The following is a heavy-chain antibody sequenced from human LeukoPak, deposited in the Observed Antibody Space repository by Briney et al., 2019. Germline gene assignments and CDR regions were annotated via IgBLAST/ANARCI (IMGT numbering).Heavy chain of an antibody. J-gene: IGHJ4*02. V-gene: IGHV1-2*02. Sequence: ASVKVSCKASGYTFTGYYLHWVRQTPGQGLEWMGWIKPNSGGTNYAQKFQGRVTMTRDTSISTAYMELSRLRSDDTAVYYCARDWYGDYFDYWGQGTLVTVSS. CDR2: IKPNSGGT. CDR3: ARDWYGDYFDY. CDR1: GYTFTGYY. D-gene: IGHD4-17*01.